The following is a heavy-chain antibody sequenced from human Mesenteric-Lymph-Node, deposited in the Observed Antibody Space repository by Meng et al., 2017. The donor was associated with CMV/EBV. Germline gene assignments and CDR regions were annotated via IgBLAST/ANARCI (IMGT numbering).Heavy chain of an antibody. J-gene: IGHJ3*02. CDR3: AKGWWWRDGSDAFDI. Sequence: GESLKISCAASGFSFSDYAMSWVRQAPGKGLEWVSRISNSGGSTYYADSVKGRFTVSRDNSKNTLYLQMNSLRAEDTAVYYCAKGWWWRDGSDAFDIWGQGTMVTVSS. CDR1: GFSFSDYA. D-gene: IGHD2-21*01. V-gene: IGHV3-23*01. CDR2: ISNSGGST.